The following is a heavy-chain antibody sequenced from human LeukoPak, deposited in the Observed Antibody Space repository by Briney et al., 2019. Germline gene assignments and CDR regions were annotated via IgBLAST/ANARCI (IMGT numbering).Heavy chain of an antibody. CDR1: GITLSNYG. D-gene: IGHD3-22*01. CDR2: LSYSGCRT. Sequence: GGSLRLSCAVSGITLSNYGMSGVRQAPGKGLEWVAGLSYSGCRTNYADSVKGRFTISRDNPKNTLYLQMNSLRAEDTAVYFCAKRGVVIRVILVGFHKEAYYFDSWGQGDLVTVSS. J-gene: IGHJ4*02. CDR3: AKRGVVIRVILVGFHKEAYYFDS. V-gene: IGHV3-23*01.